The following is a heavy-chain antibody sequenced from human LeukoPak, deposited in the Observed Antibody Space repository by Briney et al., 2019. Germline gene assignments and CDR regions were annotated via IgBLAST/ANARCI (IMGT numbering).Heavy chain of an antibody. V-gene: IGHV1-2*06. J-gene: IGHJ4*01. D-gene: IGHD5-18*01. CDR1: GYTLTAYY. CDR2: INPNSGDT. Sequence: ASVKVSCKASGYTLTAYYIHWVRQAPGQGLEWMGRINPNSGDTNFAQKFQGRVTMTRDTSISTAYMDLSGLRPDDTAVYYCAREGSGYTYGRGSYFDYWRHGILVTVSS. CDR3: AREGSGYTYGRGSYFDY.